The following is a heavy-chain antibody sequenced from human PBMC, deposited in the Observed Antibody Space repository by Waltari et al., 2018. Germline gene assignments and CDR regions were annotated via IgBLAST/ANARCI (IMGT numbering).Heavy chain of an antibody. CDR3: ATPFYNWDDPLHS. CDR1: GITFSNYA. D-gene: IGHD1-20*01. Sequence: EVQLLESGGDLVQPGGSLRLSCAASGITFSNYAINWVRLAPGTGLEWVSAITCGEDTYYADSVKGRFTISRDTSKDTVYLQMNGLRAEDTAVYYCATPFYNWDDPLHSWGPGTLVTVSS. CDR2: ITCGEDT. J-gene: IGHJ4*02. V-gene: IGHV3-23*01.